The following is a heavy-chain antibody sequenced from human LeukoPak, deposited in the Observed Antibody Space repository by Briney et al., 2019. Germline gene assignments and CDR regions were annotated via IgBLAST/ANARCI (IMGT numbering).Heavy chain of an antibody. CDR3: ARDLSLGAVQRLFGYDY. J-gene: IGHJ4*02. V-gene: IGHV1-2*02. Sequence: ASVKVSCKASGYTFTGYYMHWVRQAPGQGLERMGWINPNSGGTNYAQKFQGRVTMTRDTSISTAYMELSRLRSDDTAVYYCARDLSLGAVQRLFGYDYWGQGTLVTVSS. D-gene: IGHD1-1*01. CDR1: GYTFTGYY. CDR2: INPNSGGT.